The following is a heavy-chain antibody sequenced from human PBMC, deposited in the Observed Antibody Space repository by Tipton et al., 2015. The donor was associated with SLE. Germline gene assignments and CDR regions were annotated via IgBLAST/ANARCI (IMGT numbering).Heavy chain of an antibody. V-gene: IGHV4-59*01. Sequence: TLSLTCNVSGGSISGNYWGWIRQSPRKGLEWIGCVHYSGSTIYNSSLKSRVTISVDTSKNQLSLKLTSVTAADTAVYYCARAGGYDYYYSGMDVWGQGTTVTVSS. D-gene: IGHD5-12*01. CDR1: GGSISGNY. J-gene: IGHJ6*02. CDR2: VHYSGST. CDR3: ARAGGYDYYYSGMDV.